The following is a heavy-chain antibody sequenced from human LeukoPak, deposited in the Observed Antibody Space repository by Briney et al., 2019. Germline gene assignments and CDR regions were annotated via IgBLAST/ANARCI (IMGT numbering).Heavy chain of an antibody. CDR3: ARGYCSGGSCYLNYYYYMDV. J-gene: IGHJ6*03. CDR1: GYTFTSYD. D-gene: IGHD2-15*01. V-gene: IGHV1-8*03. CDR2: MNPNSGNT. Sequence: ASVKVSCKASGYTFTSYDINWVRQATGRGLEWMGWMNPNSGNTGYAQKFQGRVTITRNTSISTAYMELSSLRSEDTAVYYCARGYCSGGSCYLNYYYYMDVWGKGTTATVSS.